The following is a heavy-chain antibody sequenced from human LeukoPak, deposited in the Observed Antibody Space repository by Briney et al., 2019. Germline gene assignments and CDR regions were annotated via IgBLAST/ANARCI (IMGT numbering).Heavy chain of an antibody. Sequence: PGGALRLSCAASGFTFSSYWMSWVRQAPGKGLEGVANIKADGSEKFYVDSLKGRFTISRDDAKNSLYLQMNSLRADDTAVYYCAKSGLNRFDFWGQGTLVTVSS. J-gene: IGHJ4*02. V-gene: IGHV3-7*03. CDR1: GFTFSSYW. D-gene: IGHD2-15*01. CDR2: IKADGSEK. CDR3: AKSGLNRFDF.